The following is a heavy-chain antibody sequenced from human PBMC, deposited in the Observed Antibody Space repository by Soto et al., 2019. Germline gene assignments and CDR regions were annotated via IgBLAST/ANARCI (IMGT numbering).Heavy chain of an antibody. J-gene: IGHJ4*02. CDR2: ISYDGSYQ. V-gene: IGHV3-30*18. CDR3: AKGGEVGGVLGDH. D-gene: IGHD1-26*01. CDR1: GFNFSTYD. Sequence: QVQLVESGGGVVQPGRSLRLSCEVSGFNFSTYDMHWVRQAPGQGLEWVAFISYDGSYQYYADSVQGRLTITRDNSMNTLNMQLNSLRREDTAVYYCAKGGEVGGVLGDHWGQGTLVTVSS.